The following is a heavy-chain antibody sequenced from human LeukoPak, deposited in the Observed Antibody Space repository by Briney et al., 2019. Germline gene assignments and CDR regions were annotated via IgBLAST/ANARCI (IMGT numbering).Heavy chain of an antibody. CDR3: ARGLAEMAALNYYMDV. D-gene: IGHD5-24*01. CDR2: ISSSGATI. J-gene: IGHJ6*03. CDR1: GFTLGDYY. V-gene: IGHV3-11*01. Sequence: GGSLRLSCAASGFTLGDYYMSWIRQAPGKGLEWVSYISSSGATIYYTDSVKGRFTISKDNAENSLYLQMNSLRAEDTAVYFCARGLAEMAALNYYMDVWGKGTTVTVSS.